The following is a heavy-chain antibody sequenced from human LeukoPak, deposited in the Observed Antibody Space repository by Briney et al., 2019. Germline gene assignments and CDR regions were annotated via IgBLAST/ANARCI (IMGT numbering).Heavy chain of an antibody. D-gene: IGHD3-22*01. CDR2: INHSGST. V-gene: IGHV4-34*01. Sequence: SETLSLTRAVYGGSFSGYYWSWIRPPPGKGPEGIGEINHSGSTNYNPSLRSRVTISVDTSKNQFALKRSSVTAADTAVYDCATIDDSSGQGIDHWGQGTLVTVSS. CDR3: ATIDDSSGQGIDH. J-gene: IGHJ4*02. CDR1: GGSFSGYY.